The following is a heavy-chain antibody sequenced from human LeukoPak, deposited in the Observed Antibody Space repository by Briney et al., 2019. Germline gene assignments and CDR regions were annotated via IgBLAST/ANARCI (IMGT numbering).Heavy chain of an antibody. D-gene: IGHD7-27*01. Sequence: SETLSLTCTVSGYSISSGYYWGWIRQPPWKGLEWIGSIYHSGSTYYNPSLKSRVTISVDTSKNQFSLKLSSVTAADTAVYYCARLLTGWFDPWGQGTLVTVSS. CDR1: GYSISSGYY. CDR3: ARLLTGWFDP. J-gene: IGHJ5*02. V-gene: IGHV4-38-2*02. CDR2: IYHSGST.